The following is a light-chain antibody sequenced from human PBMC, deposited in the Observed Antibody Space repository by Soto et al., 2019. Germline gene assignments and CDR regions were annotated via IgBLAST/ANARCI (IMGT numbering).Light chain of an antibody. CDR2: ELT. CDR3: SSYETTSRGI. V-gene: IGLV2-14*01. CDR1: NDNAGRFSF. J-gene: IGLJ1*01. Sequence: QSGLTQPASVSGSPGQSITISCTGTNDNAGRFSFVSWYQQHPGKAPKLLIYELTKRPSGISDRFSGSKSGNTASLTISGLQAEDEADYYCSSYETTSRGIFGTGTKVTVL.